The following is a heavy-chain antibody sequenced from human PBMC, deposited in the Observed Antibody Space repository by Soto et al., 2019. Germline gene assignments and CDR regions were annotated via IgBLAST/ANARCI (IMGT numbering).Heavy chain of an antibody. CDR1: GFTFSNAW. J-gene: IGHJ5*01. CDR3: AKYSGAASTPAA. D-gene: IGHD1-26*01. V-gene: IGHV3-15*01. Sequence: GGSLRLSCAASGFTFSNAWMSWVRQAPGKGLEWVGRIKRKTDGGTTDYAAPVKGRFSISRDDSKNTAYLQMNSLKTEDTAVFYCAKYSGAASTPAALGQGTLVTVSS. CDR2: IKRKTDGGTT.